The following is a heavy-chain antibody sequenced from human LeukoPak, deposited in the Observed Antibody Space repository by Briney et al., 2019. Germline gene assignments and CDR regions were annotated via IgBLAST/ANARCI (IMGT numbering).Heavy chain of an antibody. J-gene: IGHJ4*02. CDR3: ARGIYSSSPADLFDY. D-gene: IGHD6-6*01. Sequence: SEGLSLTCPVRGGAISSYYGGWIRQPPGKGLEWIGYIYYSGSTNYNPSLKSRVTISVDTSKNQFSLKLSSVTAADTAVYYCARGIYSSSPADLFDYWGQGTLVTVSS. CDR1: GGAISSYY. V-gene: IGHV4-59*01. CDR2: IYYSGST.